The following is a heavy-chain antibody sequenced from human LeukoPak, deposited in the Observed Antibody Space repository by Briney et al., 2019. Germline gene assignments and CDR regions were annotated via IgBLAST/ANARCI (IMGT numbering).Heavy chain of an antibody. CDR2: IYTSGST. D-gene: IGHD4-23*01. CDR1: GGSISSGSYH. Sequence: PSETLSLTCTVSGGSISSGSYHWSWIRQPAGKGLEWIGRIYTSGSTNYNPSLKSRVTISVDTSKNQFSLKLSSVTAADTAVYYCASGDLYGGLDYFDYWGQGTLVTVSS. V-gene: IGHV4-61*02. J-gene: IGHJ4*02. CDR3: ASGDLYGGLDYFDY.